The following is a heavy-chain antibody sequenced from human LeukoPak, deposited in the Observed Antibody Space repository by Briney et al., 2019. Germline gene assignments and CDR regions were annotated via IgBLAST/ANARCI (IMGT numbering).Heavy chain of an antibody. J-gene: IGHJ2*01. CDR2: IYYSGST. D-gene: IGHD3-22*01. CDR1: GGSISSSSYY. Sequence: PSETLSLTCTVSGGSISSSSYYWGWIRQPPGKGLEWIGSIYYSGSTYYNPSLKSRVTISVDTSKNQFSLKLSSLTAADTAVYYCARQTDSSGYYYWYFDLWGRGTLVTVSS. V-gene: IGHV4-39*01. CDR3: ARQTDSSGYYYWYFDL.